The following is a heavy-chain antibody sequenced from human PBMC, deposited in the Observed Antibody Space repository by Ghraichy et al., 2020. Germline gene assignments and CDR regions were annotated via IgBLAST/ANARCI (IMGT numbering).Heavy chain of an antibody. CDR2: VYYNGST. J-gene: IGHJ5*02. D-gene: IGHD3-22*01. V-gene: IGHV4-4*02. CDR1: GGSIRSYHW. CDR3: TREAFTFIENWFDP. Sequence: SETLSLTCAVSGGSIRSYHWWSWVRQPPGKGLEWIGEVYYNGSTNCNPSLKSRVTMSVDMSKNQFSLRLTSVTAADTAVYYCTREAFTFIENWFDPWGPGTLGTVSS.